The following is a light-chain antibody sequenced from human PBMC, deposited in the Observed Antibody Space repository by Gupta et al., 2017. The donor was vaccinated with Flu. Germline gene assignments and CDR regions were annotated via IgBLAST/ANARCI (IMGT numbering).Light chain of an antibody. J-gene: IGKJ1*01. V-gene: IGKV3-20*01. CDR2: GAS. CDR3: QQYGLAPKT. Sequence: GTRALSPGKRATLSCRASQSGSSNYLAWYQQKPGQSPRLLIYGASTRATGIPDRFSGSGSGTDFTLTTSRLEPEDVAVYYCQQYGLAPKTFGQGTKVEVK. CDR1: QSGSSNY.